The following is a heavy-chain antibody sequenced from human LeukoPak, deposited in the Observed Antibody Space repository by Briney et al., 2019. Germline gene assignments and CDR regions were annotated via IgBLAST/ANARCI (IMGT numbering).Heavy chain of an antibody. CDR2: ISSNGGRT. CDR1: GFTFSRYG. V-gene: IGHV3-64*02. J-gene: IGHJ4*02. CDR3: ARVRAGSGPHFDY. D-gene: IGHD3-10*01. Sequence: GGSLRLSCAASGFTFSRYGMHWVRQAPGKGLEYVSAISSNGGRTYYADSVKGRFTISRDNSKNTLYLQMNSLRAEDTAVYYCARVRAGSGPHFDYWGQGTLVTVSS.